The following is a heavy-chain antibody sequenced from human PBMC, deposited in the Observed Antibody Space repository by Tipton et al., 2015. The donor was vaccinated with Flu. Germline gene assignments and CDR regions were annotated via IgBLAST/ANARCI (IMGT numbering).Heavy chain of an antibody. Sequence: GLVKPSQTPSLTCAISGDSVSSNSAAWNWIRQSPSRGLEWLGRTYYRSKWYHDYAVSVKSRLTINPDTSKNQLSLQLNSVTPEDTAVYYCARGGYYFGSGSYTGFDYWGQGTLVTVSS. V-gene: IGHV6-1*01. CDR3: ARGGYYFGSGSYTGFDY. D-gene: IGHD3-10*01. CDR1: GDSVSSNSAA. CDR2: TYYRSKWYH. J-gene: IGHJ4*02.